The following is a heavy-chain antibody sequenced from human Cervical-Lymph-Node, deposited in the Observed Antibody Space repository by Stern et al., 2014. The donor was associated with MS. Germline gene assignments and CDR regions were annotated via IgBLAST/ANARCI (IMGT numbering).Heavy chain of an antibody. CDR3: ARQHCTTINCENFYFDY. CDR1: GDSITSNNW. CDR2: IYHLGST. V-gene: IGHV4-4*02. D-gene: IGHD2/OR15-2a*01. Sequence: QVQLQESGPGLVKPSGKLSLTWAVSGDSITSNNWRSWVRQSPGKGLEGNGEIYHLGSTYYSPSLQSRVTISADKSKNLFSLRLDSVTASDTALYYCARQHCTTINCENFYFDYWGQGSLGTVSS. J-gene: IGHJ4*02.